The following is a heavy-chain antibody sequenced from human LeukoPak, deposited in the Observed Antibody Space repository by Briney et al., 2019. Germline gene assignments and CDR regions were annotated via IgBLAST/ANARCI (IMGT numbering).Heavy chain of an antibody. CDR2: INPHSGAT. CDR1: GYTFIDYY. CDR3: ARLYCSGDTCFLGFDY. V-gene: IGHV1-2*02. Sequence: ASVKVSCKASGYTFIDYYIHWVRQAPGQGLEWMGWINPHSGATTYAQKFQGRVTVTRDTSISTASMELSRLRSDDTAVYYCARLYCSGDTCFLGFDYWGQGTLVTVSS. D-gene: IGHD2-15*01. J-gene: IGHJ4*02.